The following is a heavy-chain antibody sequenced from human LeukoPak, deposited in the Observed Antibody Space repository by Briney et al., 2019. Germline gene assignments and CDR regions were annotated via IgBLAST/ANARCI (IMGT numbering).Heavy chain of an antibody. J-gene: IGHJ4*02. CDR3: ARGGDYYLYYFDY. CDR1: GGSISSSHYY. CDR2: ISSSGST. V-gene: IGHV4-61*02. Sequence: PSETLSLTCSVSGGSISSSHYYWNWVRQPAGKGLEWIGRISSSGSTTYSPSLKSRATISVDTSKNQFSLKLSSVTAADTAVYYCARGGDYYLYYFDYWGQGTLVTVSS. D-gene: IGHD3-22*01.